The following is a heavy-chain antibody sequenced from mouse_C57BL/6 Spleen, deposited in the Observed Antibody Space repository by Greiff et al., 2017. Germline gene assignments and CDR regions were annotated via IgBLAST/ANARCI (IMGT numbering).Heavy chain of an antibody. CDR1: GYSITSGYY. Sequence: EVKLLESGPGLVKPSQSLSLTCSVTGYSITSGYYWNWIRQFPGNKLEWMGYISYDGSNNYNPSLKNRISITRDTSKNQFFLKLNSVTTEDTATYYCARTGGNYAWYFDVWGTGTTVTVSS. CDR3: ARTGGNYAWYFDV. V-gene: IGHV3-6*01. D-gene: IGHD2-1*01. CDR2: ISYDGSN. J-gene: IGHJ1*03.